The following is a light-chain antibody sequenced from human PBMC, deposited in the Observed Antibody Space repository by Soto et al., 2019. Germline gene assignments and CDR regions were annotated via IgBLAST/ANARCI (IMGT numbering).Light chain of an antibody. J-gene: IGKJ4*01. V-gene: IGKV1-33*01. CDR3: QQYDNLSLT. Sequence: DFQMTQSPSSLSASVGDRVTITCQASQDISNYLNWYQQKPGKAPKLLLFDASNMETGVPSRFSGSGSGTDFTFTISSLQPEDIATYYCQQYDNLSLTFGGGTKVEIK. CDR1: QDISNY. CDR2: DAS.